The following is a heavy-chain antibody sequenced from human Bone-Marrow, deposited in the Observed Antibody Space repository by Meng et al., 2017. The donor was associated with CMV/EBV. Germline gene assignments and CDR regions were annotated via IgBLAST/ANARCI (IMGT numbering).Heavy chain of an antibody. Sequence: SVKVSXKASGGTFSSYAISWVRQAPGQGLEWMGGIIPIFGTANYAQKFQGRVTITTDESTSTAYMELSSLRSEDTAVYYCASLATVVPYKYYYYGMDVWGQGTTVTVSS. CDR3: ASLATVVPYKYYYYGMDV. J-gene: IGHJ6*02. V-gene: IGHV1-69*05. D-gene: IGHD2-2*01. CDR2: IIPIFGTA. CDR1: GGTFSSYA.